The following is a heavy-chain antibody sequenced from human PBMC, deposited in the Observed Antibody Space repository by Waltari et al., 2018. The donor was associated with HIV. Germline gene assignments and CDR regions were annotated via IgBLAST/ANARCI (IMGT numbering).Heavy chain of an antibody. CDR1: GFTFSSYA. J-gene: IGHJ6*02. CDR2: ISGSGGST. Sequence: EVQLLESGGGLVQPGGSLRLSCAASGFTFSSYAMSWVRQAPGKGLEWVSAISGSGGSTDYADSVKGRFTISRDNSKNTLYLQMNSLRAEDTAVYYCAKGLVQGVIILRGLLYYGMDVWGQGTTVTVSS. D-gene: IGHD3-10*01. CDR3: AKGLVQGVIILRGLLYYGMDV. V-gene: IGHV3-23*01.